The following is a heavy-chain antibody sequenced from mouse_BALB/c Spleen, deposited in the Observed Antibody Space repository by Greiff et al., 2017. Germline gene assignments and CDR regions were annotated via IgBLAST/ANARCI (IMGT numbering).Heavy chain of an antibody. D-gene: IGHD2-1*01. Sequence: EVKLEESGPGLVKPSQSLSLTCTVTGYSITSDYAWNWIRQFPGNKLEWMGYISYSGSTSYNPSLKSRISITRDTSKNQFFLQLNSVTTEDTATYYCARSWNYRYAMDYWGQGTSVTVSS. V-gene: IGHV3-2*02. CDR2: ISYSGST. J-gene: IGHJ4*01. CDR1: GYSITSDYA. CDR3: ARSWNYRYAMDY.